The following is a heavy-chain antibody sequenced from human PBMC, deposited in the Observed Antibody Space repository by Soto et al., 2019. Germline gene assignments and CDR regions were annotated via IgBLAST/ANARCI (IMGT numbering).Heavy chain of an antibody. CDR2: IYSGGST. CDR1: GFTVSSNY. CDR3: AKSPGMYYYDSSGYYHYDY. D-gene: IGHD3-22*01. V-gene: IGHV3-66*01. Sequence: GGSLRLSCAASGFTVSSNYMSWVRQAPWKGLEWVSVIYSGGSTYYADSVKGRFTISRDNSKNTLYLQMNSLRAEDTAVYYCAKSPGMYYYDSSGYYHYDYWGQGTLVTVSS. J-gene: IGHJ4*02.